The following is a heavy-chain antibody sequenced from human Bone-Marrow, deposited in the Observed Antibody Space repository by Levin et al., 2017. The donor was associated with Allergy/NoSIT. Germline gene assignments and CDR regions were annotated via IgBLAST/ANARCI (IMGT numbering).Heavy chain of an antibody. V-gene: IGHV3-33*01. CDR3: ARDQSKGVAAVHYFEY. CDR1: GFSFSDHG. CDR2: LWYDGSQT. D-gene: IGHD3-3*01. J-gene: IGHJ4*02. Sequence: PGGSLRLSCGATGFSFSDHGMHWVRQAPGKGLEWVASLWYDGSQTYYADSVKGRFTISRDNPKNTLYLQMNNLRAEDTALYYCARDQSKGVAAVHYFEYWGQGTLVTVSS.